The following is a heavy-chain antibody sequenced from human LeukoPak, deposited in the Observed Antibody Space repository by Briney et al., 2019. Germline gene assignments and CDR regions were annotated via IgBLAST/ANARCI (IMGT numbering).Heavy chain of an antibody. CDR2: VNPRNGGT. CDR3: AREGGSIAAAGFDY. V-gene: IGHV1-2*02. J-gene: IGHJ4*02. CDR1: GYPFTGYY. Sequence: ASVKVSCKASGYPFTGYYVHWVRQAPGHGLEWMGWVNPRNGGTHSAQKFQGRVSMTGDTSITTAYMELTGLTSDDTAVYYCAREGGSIAAAGFDYWGQGTLVTVSS. D-gene: IGHD6-13*01.